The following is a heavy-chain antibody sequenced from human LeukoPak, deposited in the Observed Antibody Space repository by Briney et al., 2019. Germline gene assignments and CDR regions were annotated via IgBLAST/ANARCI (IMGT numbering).Heavy chain of an antibody. CDR1: GESFSDYY. CDR3: ARDSGYDSGPISQEPAFDI. Sequence: SETLSLTCAVYGESFSDYYWTWIRQPPGKGLEWIGEINHSGSTNYSPSLKSRVTISLDTSKNQFSLKLYSLTAADTAVYYCARDSGYDSGPISQEPAFDIWGQGTMVTVSS. D-gene: IGHD5-12*01. CDR2: INHSGST. V-gene: IGHV4-34*01. J-gene: IGHJ3*02.